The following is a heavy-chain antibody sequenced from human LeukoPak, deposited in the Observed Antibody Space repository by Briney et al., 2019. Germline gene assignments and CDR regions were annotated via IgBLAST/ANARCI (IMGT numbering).Heavy chain of an antibody. CDR2: IHGDGDNI. V-gene: IGHV3-74*01. CDR3: ARAQVGAPTDL. D-gene: IGHD1-26*01. Sequence: PGGSLRLSCAASGFPFSSYAMYWVRQAPGKGLVWVARIHGDGDNISYADSVRGRFTISRDNAKDTLYLHVNSLRPEDMAVYYCARAQVGAPTDLWGQGTLVTVSS. CDR1: GFPFSSYA. J-gene: IGHJ5*02.